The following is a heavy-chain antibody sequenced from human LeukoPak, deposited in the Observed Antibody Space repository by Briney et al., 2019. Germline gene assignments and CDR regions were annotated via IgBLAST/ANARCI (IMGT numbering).Heavy chain of an antibody. CDR2: IWFDGSNK. CDR1: GFTFSSYG. J-gene: IGHJ6*02. CDR3: AKAVAATGHYYFGMDV. Sequence: GRSLRLSCTASGFTFSSYGMHWVRQAPGKGLEWVAVIWFDGSNKYYADSVKGRLTISRDNSKSTLYLQMNSLRAENTAVYYCAKAVAATGHYYFGMDVWGQGTTVTVSS. D-gene: IGHD6-19*01. V-gene: IGHV3-33*06.